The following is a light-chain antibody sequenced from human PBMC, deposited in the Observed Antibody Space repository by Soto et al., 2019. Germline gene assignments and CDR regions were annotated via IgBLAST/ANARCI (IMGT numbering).Light chain of an antibody. CDR1: QSINSRS. Sequence: PGERATLSCGASQSINSRSLAWYQQKPGQAPRLLIYGASNRATGIPDRFSGSGSGTDFTLTISRLEPEDFAVYYCQQYGSSGTFGQGTKVDIK. V-gene: IGKV3-20*01. CDR2: GAS. CDR3: QQYGSSGT. J-gene: IGKJ1*01.